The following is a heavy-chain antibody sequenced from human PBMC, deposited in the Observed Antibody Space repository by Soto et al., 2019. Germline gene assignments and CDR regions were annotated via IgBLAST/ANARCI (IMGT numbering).Heavy chain of an antibody. Sequence: GGSLRLSCAASGFTFSSHLIHWVRQAPGQGLEWVSGISGIGGGGSTFYTDSVKGRFTISRDNSKNTLYLQMSSLRVEDTAIYDCAQTWGSYREVFDYWGHGTVVTVSS. CDR3: AQTWGSYREVFDY. V-gene: IGHV3-23*01. J-gene: IGHJ4*01. D-gene: IGHD3-16*02. CDR2: ISGIGGGGST. CDR1: GFTFSSHL.